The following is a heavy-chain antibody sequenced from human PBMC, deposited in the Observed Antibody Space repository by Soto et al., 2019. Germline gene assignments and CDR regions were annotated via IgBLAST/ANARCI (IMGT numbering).Heavy chain of an antibody. D-gene: IGHD3-16*01. CDR3: TRDPRITDF. CDR2: ISPGGDIR. CDR1: GFIFTNFY. Sequence: GGSLRLSCAASGFIFTNFYMTWIRQAPGKGLELVSYISPGGDIRNYVDSVKGRFTISRDNTNRLVYLHMNSLRAEDTAVYYCTRDPRITDFWGQGTLVTVS. J-gene: IGHJ4*02. V-gene: IGHV3-11*01.